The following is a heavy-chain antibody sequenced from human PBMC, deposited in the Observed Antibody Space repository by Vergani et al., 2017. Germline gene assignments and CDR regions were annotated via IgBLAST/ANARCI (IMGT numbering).Heavy chain of an antibody. J-gene: IGHJ4*02. D-gene: IGHD2-2*02. CDR2: ISFDGTNE. V-gene: IGHV3-30-3*01. CDR3: VSDRGLCAGGRCYTEAWDY. CDR1: GFALNRHA. Sequence: QVQLVESGGGVVQPGTSLRLSCVVSGFALNRHAMYWVRQAPGKGLEWVVGISFDGTNEYYPDLVKGRFTISRDNAKSSLYLQVRSLRLEDTGVYHCVSDRGLCAGGRCYTEAWDYWGQGTPVTVSS.